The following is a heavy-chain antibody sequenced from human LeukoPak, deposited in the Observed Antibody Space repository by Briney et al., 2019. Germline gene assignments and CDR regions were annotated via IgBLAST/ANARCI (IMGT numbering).Heavy chain of an antibody. V-gene: IGHV4-4*07. D-gene: IGHD6-13*01. CDR1: GGSFSNHF. CDR3: ARESAAAGSHAFDI. J-gene: IGHJ3*02. CDR2: IYPSGNT. Sequence: SETLSLTCSVSGGSFSNHFWSWARQPAGKGLEWIGRIYPSGNTNYNPSLKSRVTLSVDTSKTQFYLSLSSVTAADTAVYYCARESAAAGSHAFDIWGQGTMVTVSS.